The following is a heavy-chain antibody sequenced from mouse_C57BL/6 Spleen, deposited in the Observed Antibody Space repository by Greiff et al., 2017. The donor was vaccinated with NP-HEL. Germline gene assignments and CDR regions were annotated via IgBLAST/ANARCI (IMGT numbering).Heavy chain of an antibody. CDR2: IRLKSDNYAT. J-gene: IGHJ2*01. CDR1: GFTFSNYW. V-gene: IGHV6-3*01. Sequence: EVNLVESGGGLVQPGGSMKLSCVASGFTFSNYWMNWVRQSPEKGLEWVAQIRLKSDNYATHYAESVKGRFTISRDDSKSSVYLQMNNLRAEDTGIYYCTGELGRDYWGQGTTLTVSS. CDR3: TGELGRDY. D-gene: IGHD4-1*01.